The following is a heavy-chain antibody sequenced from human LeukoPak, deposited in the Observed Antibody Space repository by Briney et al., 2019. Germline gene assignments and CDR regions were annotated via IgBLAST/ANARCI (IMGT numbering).Heavy chain of an antibody. V-gene: IGHV4-61*02. Sequence: SETLSLTCTVSGGSISSGAYYWSWIRQPAGKGLESIGRFYTTGSTNYNPSLKSRVTISVDTARNQFSLKLSSVAAADTAVYYCARGLRVPSADYWGQGTLVTVSS. CDR1: GGSISSGAYY. D-gene: IGHD3/OR15-3a*01. CDR2: FYTTGST. CDR3: ARGLRVPSADY. J-gene: IGHJ4*02.